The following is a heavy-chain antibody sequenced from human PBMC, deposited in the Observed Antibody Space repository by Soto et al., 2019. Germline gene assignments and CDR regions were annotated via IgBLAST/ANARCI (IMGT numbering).Heavy chain of an antibody. D-gene: IGHD1-1*01. J-gene: IGHJ4*02. CDR3: ARGRYGDY. Sequence: QVHLVQSGAEVKKPGASVKVSCKGSGYIFTTYGITWVRQAPGQGLEWMGWISAHNGNTNYAQKLQGRVTVTRATSTSTAYMELRNLRSADTAVYYCARGRYGDYWGQGALVTVSS. CDR2: ISAHNGNT. V-gene: IGHV1-18*01. CDR1: GYIFTTYG.